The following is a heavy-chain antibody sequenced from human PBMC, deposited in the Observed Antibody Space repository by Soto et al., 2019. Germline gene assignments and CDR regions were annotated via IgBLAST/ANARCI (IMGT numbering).Heavy chain of an antibody. CDR2: INDSGST. Sequence: PSETLSLTCTVSGDSISSYYWSWIRQPPGKGLQWIGQINDSGSTYYNPSLKSRVTISVDRSKNQFSLKLSSVTAADTAVYYCARTVGYSSGWYDYWGQGTLVTVSS. CDR3: ARTVGYSSGWYDY. D-gene: IGHD6-19*01. J-gene: IGHJ4*02. V-gene: IGHV4-59*12. CDR1: GDSISSYY.